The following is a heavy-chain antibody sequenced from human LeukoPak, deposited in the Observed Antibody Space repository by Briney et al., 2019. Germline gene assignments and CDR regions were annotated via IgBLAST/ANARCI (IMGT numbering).Heavy chain of an antibody. V-gene: IGHV3-11*01. Sequence: GGSLRLSCAASGFTFSDYYMSWIRQAPGKGLEWVSYISSSGSTIYYADSVKGRFTISWDNAKNSLYLQMNSLRAEDTAVYYCARGSIDPYYYDSSGSVDYWGQGTLVTVSS. J-gene: IGHJ4*02. CDR2: ISSSGSTI. CDR3: ARGSIDPYYYDSSGSVDY. D-gene: IGHD3-22*01. CDR1: GFTFSDYY.